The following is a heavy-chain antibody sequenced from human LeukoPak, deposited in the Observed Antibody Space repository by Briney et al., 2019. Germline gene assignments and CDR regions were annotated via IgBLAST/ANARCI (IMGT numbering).Heavy chain of an antibody. CDR1: GDSISAKY. J-gene: IGHJ4*02. CDR2: TYYNGRP. D-gene: IGHD3-10*01. V-gene: IGHV4-59*12. CDR3: AREARITMVRGVPHY. Sequence: SETLSLTCTVSGDSISAKYWNWIRQPPGKGLEWVAFTYYNGRPKYNPSLQSRVSISIDTSTNQFSLRLTSVTAADTAVYYCAREARITMVRGVPHYWGQGTLVTVSS.